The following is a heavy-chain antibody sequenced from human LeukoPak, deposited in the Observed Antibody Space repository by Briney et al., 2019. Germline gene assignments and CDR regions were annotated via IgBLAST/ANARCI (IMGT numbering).Heavy chain of an antibody. D-gene: IGHD2-2*01. CDR2: IIPIFGTA. J-gene: IGHJ5*02. CDR1: GGTFSSYA. CDR3: ARNVRDIVVVPAQFDP. V-gene: IGHV1-69*13. Sequence: SVKVSCKASGGTFSSYAISWVRQAPGQGLEWMGGIIPIFGTANYAQKFQGRVTNTADESTSTAYMELSSLRSEDTAVYYCARNVRDIVVVPAQFDPWGQGTLVTVSS.